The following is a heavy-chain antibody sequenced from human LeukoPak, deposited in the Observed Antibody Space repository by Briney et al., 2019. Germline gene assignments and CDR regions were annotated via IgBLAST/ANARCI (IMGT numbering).Heavy chain of an antibody. CDR1: GFTFSSYA. CDR3: AREGTVDTAMAPAFDY. Sequence: PGGSLRLSCAASGFTFSSYAMHWVRQAPGMGLEWVAVISYDGSNKYYADSVKGRFTISRDNSKNTLYLQMNSLRAEDTAVYYCAREGTVDTAMAPAFDYWGQGTLVTVSS. J-gene: IGHJ4*02. D-gene: IGHD5-18*01. CDR2: ISYDGSNK. V-gene: IGHV3-30*04.